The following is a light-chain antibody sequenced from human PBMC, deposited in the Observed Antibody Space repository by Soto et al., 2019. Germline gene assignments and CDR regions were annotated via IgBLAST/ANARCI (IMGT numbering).Light chain of an antibody. CDR3: QQRSNWPPIT. V-gene: IGKV3-11*01. CDR1: QSVSNY. Sequence: EVVFTQAPATLSLSPGEGATLSCRASQSVSNYLDLFQQKPGQAPRLLIYDASNRATGIPARFSGSGSGTDFTLTISSLEPEDFAVYYCQQRSNWPPITLGQGTRLEIK. J-gene: IGKJ5*01. CDR2: DAS.